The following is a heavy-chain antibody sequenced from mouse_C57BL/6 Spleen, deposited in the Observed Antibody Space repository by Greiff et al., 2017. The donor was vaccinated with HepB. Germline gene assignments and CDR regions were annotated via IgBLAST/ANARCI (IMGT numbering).Heavy chain of an antibody. J-gene: IGHJ4*01. CDR3: AIFGDEYEDEYYAMDY. Sequence: QVQLQQSGAELARPGASVKMSCKASGYTFTSYTMHWVKQRPGQGLEWIGYINPGSGYTKYNQKFKDKATLTADKSSSTAYMQLSSLTSEDSAVYDCAIFGDEYEDEYYAMDYWGQGTSVTVSS. CDR1: GYTFTSYT. D-gene: IGHD2-4*01. CDR2: INPGSGYT. V-gene: IGHV1-4*01.